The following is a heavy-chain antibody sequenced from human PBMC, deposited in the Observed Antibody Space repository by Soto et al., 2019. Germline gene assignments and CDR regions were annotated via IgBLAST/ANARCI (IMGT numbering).Heavy chain of an antibody. CDR1: GGSISSSNW. Sequence: SLTCAVSGGSISSSNWWSWVRQPPAKGLEWIGEIYHSGSTNYNPSLKSRVTISVDKSKNQFSLKLSSVTAADTAVYYCASNPSYRTTGIEARPALLASWFDPWGQGTLVTVSS. V-gene: IGHV4-4*02. D-gene: IGHD6-6*01. CDR3: ASNPSYRTTGIEARPALLASWFDP. CDR2: IYHSGST. J-gene: IGHJ5*02.